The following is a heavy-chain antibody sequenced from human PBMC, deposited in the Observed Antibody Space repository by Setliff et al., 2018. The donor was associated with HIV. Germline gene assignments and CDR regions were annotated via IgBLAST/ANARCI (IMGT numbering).Heavy chain of an antibody. CDR1: GGTFSSYP. J-gene: IGHJ6*03. CDR2: IIPIFGTT. Sequence: SVKVSCKASGGTFSSYPISWVRQAPGQGLEWMGGIIPIFGTTHYAQRFQGRVTVTADESTSTAYMQLSSLRSDDTAVYYCARGRNYDSSGYGDYYYYMDVWG. D-gene: IGHD3-22*01. V-gene: IGHV1-69*13. CDR3: ARGRNYDSSGYGDYYYYMDV.